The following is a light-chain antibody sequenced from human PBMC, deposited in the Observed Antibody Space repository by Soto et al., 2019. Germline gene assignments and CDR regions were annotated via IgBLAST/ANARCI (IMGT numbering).Light chain of an antibody. V-gene: IGLV2-14*03. CDR1: SSDIGSYKH. CDR2: EVS. Sequence: QSVLTQPVSVSGCPGQSVTISCTGTSSDIGSYKHVSWYQQYPGKAPKLMIYEVSDRPSGVSNRFSGSKSGNTASLTISGLQAEDEADYYCSSYASSRSYVFGTRTKLTVL. CDR3: SSYASSRSYV. J-gene: IGLJ1*01.